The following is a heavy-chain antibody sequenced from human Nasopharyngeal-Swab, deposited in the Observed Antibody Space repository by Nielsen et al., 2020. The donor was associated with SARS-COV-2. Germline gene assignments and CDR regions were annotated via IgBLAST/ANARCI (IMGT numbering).Heavy chain of an antibody. V-gene: IGHV3-49*04. CDR2: IRSTPYGATT. D-gene: IGHD1-14*01. J-gene: IGHJ6*03. Sequence: GESLKISCAASGFAFGSYAMNWVRQAPGKGREWVSFIRSTPYGATTDYAASVKGRFTFSRDDSKSVVYLQMNSLETEDTAVYYCTRGRRPDANTLYFYMDVWVKGTTVTVSS. CDR3: TRGRRPDANTLYFYMDV. CDR1: GFAFGSYA.